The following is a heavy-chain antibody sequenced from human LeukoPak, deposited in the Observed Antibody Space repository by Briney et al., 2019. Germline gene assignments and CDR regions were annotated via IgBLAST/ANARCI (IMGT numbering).Heavy chain of an antibody. CDR2: ISWNSGST. V-gene: IGHV3-9*01. J-gene: IGHJ4*02. CDR1: GFTFDDYA. CDR3: AKDMTTVTTSGSDC. D-gene: IGHD4-17*01. Sequence: GGSLRLSCVASGFTFDDYAMHWVRQVPGKGLEWVSGISWNSGSTGYADSVKGRFTISRDNAKNSLYLQMNSLRAEDTALYYCAKDMTTVTTSGSDCWGQGTLVTVSS.